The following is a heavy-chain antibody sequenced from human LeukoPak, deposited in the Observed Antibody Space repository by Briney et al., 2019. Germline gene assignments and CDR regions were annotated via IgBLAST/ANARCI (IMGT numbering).Heavy chain of an antibody. CDR3: ARRPDEGSITIFGVVRGDDAFDI. CDR2: IYYSGST. J-gene: IGHJ3*02. Sequence: PSETLSLTCTVSGGSISSSSYYWGWIRQPPGKGLEWIGSIYYSGSTYYNPSLKSRVTISVDTSKNQFSLKLSSVTAADTAVYYCARRPDEGSITIFGVVRGDDAFDIWGQGTMVTVSS. CDR1: GGSISSSSYY. V-gene: IGHV4-39*01. D-gene: IGHD3-3*01.